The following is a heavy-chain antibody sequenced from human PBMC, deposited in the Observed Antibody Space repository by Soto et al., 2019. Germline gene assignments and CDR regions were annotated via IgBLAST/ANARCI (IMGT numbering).Heavy chain of an antibody. CDR2: INHSGST. D-gene: IGHD6-13*01. CDR3: ARGGRQQLIRCHWLDP. CDR1: GGSFSRYY. Sequence: KTSETLSLTCAVYGGSFSRYYWSWIRQPPGKGLEWIGEINHSGSTNYNPSLKSRVTISVDTSKNQFSLNLSSVTAADTAVYYCARGGRQQLIRCHWLDPWGQGTLVTVSS. J-gene: IGHJ5*02. V-gene: IGHV4-34*01.